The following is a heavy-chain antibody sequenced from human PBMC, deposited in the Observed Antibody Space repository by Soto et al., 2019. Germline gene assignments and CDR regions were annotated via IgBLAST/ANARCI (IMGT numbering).Heavy chain of an antibody. J-gene: IGHJ4*02. CDR2: IKQDGSER. D-gene: IGHD1-1*01. V-gene: IGHV3-7*01. CDR1: GFTFSTYW. Sequence: LRLSCAASGFTFSTYWMSWVRQAPGKGLEWVANIKQDGSERYYVDSVKGRFTISRDNAKNSLYLQMNSLRAEDTAVYYCARDSGTSDYWGQGTLVTVSS. CDR3: ARDSGTSDY.